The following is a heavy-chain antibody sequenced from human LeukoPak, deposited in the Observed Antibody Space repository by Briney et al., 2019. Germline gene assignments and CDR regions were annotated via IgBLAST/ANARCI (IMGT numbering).Heavy chain of an antibody. CDR1: GGSIGSYY. V-gene: IGHV4-59*01. CDR2: IYYSGST. Sequence: SETLSLTCTVSGGSIGSYYWSWIRQPPGKGLEWIGYIYYSGSTNYNPSLKSRVTISVDTSKNQFSLKLSSVTAADTAVYYCARGALTTFLFWRKTHNNWFDPWGQGTLVTVSS. CDR3: ARGALTTFLFWRKTHNNWFDP. J-gene: IGHJ5*02. D-gene: IGHD4-17*01.